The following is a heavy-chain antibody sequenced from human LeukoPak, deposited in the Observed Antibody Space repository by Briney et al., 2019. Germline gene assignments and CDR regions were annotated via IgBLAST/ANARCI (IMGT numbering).Heavy chain of an antibody. CDR3: AREPPYATPQTNWFDP. CDR2: ISSSSSTI. Sequence: GGSLRLSCAASGFTSSSYSMNWVRQAPGKGLEWVSYISSSSSTIYYADSVKGRFTISRDNAKNSLYLQMNSLRDEDTAVYYCAREPPYATPQTNWFDPWGQGTLVTVSS. CDR1: GFTSSSYS. D-gene: IGHD2-15*01. J-gene: IGHJ5*02. V-gene: IGHV3-48*02.